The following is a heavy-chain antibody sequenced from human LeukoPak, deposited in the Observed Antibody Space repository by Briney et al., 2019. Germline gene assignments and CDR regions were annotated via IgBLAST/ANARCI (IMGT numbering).Heavy chain of an antibody. J-gene: IGHJ4*02. Sequence: GESLKISCQGSGYSFTTYWIAWVRQLPGQGLEWMGIIYPGDSETRYSPSFQGQVTISADKSISTAYLQWSSLKASDTAMYYCASGYSYGDYWGQGTLVTVSS. CDR1: GYSFTTYW. D-gene: IGHD5-18*01. CDR2: IYPGDSET. V-gene: IGHV5-51*01. CDR3: ASGYSYGDY.